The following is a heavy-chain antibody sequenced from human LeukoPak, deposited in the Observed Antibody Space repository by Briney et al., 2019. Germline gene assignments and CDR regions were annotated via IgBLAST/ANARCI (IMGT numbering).Heavy chain of an antibody. D-gene: IGHD3-10*01. CDR1: GGPISNYY. CDR3: ARGLWFGEGYYYCMDV. Sequence: PSETLSHTCSVSGGPISNYYWSWVRQPPGKGLEYIGYMYYSGSTHYNPSLKSRDTISVDTSKNLFSLTLSSVTAADTPVYSCARGLWFGEGYYYCMDVGGKGTTVTVSS. V-gene: IGHV4-59*01. J-gene: IGHJ6*03. CDR2: MYYSGST.